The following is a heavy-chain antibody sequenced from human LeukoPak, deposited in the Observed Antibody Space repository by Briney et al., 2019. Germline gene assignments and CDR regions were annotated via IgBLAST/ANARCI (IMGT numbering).Heavy chain of an antibody. J-gene: IGHJ4*02. CDR1: GYTFTRYD. V-gene: IGHV1-8*01. D-gene: IGHD3-3*01. CDR2: MNPNSGNT. CDR3: ARVSTYFGVVTDFDY. Sequence: ASVKVSCKASGYTFTRYDISWVRQATGQGLEWMGWMNPNSGNTGYARKFQGRVTMTRNTSISTAYMELSSLRSEDTAVYYCARVSTYFGVVTDFDYWGQGTLVTVSS.